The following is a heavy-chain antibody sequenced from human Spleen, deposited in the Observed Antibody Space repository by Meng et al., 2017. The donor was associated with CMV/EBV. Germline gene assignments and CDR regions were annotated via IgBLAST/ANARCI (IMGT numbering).Heavy chain of an antibody. Sequence: GSLRLSCAVSGGFLSSSDWWSWVRQPPGKGLEWIGEIYQSGSINYNPSLKSRVTVSVDKSQKYLSLKLTSVTAADTAVYYCVRGGGENWFDPWGQGTLVTVSS. J-gene: IGHJ5*02. D-gene: IGHD3-16*01. CDR3: VRGGGENWFDP. CDR1: GGFLSSSDW. CDR2: IYQSGSI. V-gene: IGHV4-4*02.